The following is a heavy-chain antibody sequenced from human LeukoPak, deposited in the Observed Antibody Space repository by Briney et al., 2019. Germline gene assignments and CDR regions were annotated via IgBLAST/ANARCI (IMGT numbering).Heavy chain of an antibody. V-gene: IGHV1-69*01. CDR1: GGTFSSYA. Sequence: SVKVSCKASGGTFSSYAISWVRQAPGQGLEWMGGIIPIFGTANYAQKFQGRVTITADESTSTAYMELSSLRSEDTAVYYCARILEKVGWVYDAFDIWGQGTMVTVSS. CDR2: IIPIFGTA. J-gene: IGHJ3*02. D-gene: IGHD6-19*01. CDR3: ARILEKVGWVYDAFDI.